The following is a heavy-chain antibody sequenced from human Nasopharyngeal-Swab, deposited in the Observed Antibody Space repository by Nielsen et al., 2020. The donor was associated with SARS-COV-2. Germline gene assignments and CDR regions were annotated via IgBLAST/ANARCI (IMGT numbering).Heavy chain of an antibody. CDR2: ISYDGSNK. Sequence: WIRQPPGKGLEWVAVISYDGSNKYYADSVKGRFTISRDNSKNTLYLQMNSLRAEDTAVYYCARDYTAMLYYYYYMDVWGKGTTVTVPS. J-gene: IGHJ6*03. V-gene: IGHV3-30-3*01. CDR3: ARDYTAMLYYYYYMDV. D-gene: IGHD5-18*01.